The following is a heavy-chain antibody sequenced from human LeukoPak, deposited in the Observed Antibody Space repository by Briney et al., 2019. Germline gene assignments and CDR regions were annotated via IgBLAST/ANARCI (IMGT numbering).Heavy chain of an antibody. Sequence: GGSLRLSCAASGFTFSSYGMHWVRQAPGKGLEWVAFIRYDGSNKYYADSAKGRFTISRDNSKNTLYLQMNSLRAEDTAVYYCAKSYYYDSSGPHYWGQGTLVTVSS. J-gene: IGHJ4*02. D-gene: IGHD3-22*01. CDR2: IRYDGSNK. CDR1: GFTFSSYG. V-gene: IGHV3-30*02. CDR3: AKSYYYDSSGPHY.